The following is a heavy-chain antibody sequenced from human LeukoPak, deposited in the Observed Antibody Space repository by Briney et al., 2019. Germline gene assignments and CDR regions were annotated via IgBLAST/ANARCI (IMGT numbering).Heavy chain of an antibody. D-gene: IGHD2-15*01. CDR2: IYYSGGT. CDR3: ARIHRYCSGGACYVLDN. Sequence: TSETLSLTCTVSGGSISSYYWSWIRQPPGKGLEWIGYIYYSGGTNYNPSLKSRVTISVDTSKNQFSLKLSSVTAADTAVYYCARIHRYCSGGACYVLDNWGQGTLVAVSS. CDR1: GGSISSYY. V-gene: IGHV4-59*01. J-gene: IGHJ4*02.